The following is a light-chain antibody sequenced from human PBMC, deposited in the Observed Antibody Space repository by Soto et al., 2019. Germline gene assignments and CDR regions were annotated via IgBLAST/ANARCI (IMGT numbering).Light chain of an antibody. CDR3: SSYTSSSTPYV. Sequence: QSVLTQPPSASGSPGQSVTISCTGTRSDIGGYNYVSWYQQHPGKAPKLMLYEVSKRPSGVPDRFSGSKSGNTASLTVSGLQAEDEADYYCSSYTSSSTPYVFGTGTKVTVL. CDR1: RSDIGGYNY. J-gene: IGLJ1*01. CDR2: EVS. V-gene: IGLV2-8*01.